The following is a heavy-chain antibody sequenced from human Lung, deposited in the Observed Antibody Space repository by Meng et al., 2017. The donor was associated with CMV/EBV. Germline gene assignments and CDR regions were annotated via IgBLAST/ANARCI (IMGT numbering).Heavy chain of an antibody. CDR2: ITPSSGGT. V-gene: IGHV1-2*06. CDR1: GYTFTGYY. CDR3: VRANLGSANY. J-gene: IGHJ4*02. Sequence: HVELVLSGAEVKKPGASVKVSCKASGYTFTGYYMHWLRQAPGQGLEWVGRITPSSGGTTYAQKFQGRVTMTRDTSISTAYMELSSLRSDDAAIYYCVRANLGSANYWGQGTLVTVSS. D-gene: IGHD7-27*01.